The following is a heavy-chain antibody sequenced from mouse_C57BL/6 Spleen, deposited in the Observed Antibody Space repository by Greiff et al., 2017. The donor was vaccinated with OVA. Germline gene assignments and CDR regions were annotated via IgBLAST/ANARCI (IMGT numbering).Heavy chain of an antibody. CDR3: ARALTGWFAY. D-gene: IGHD4-1*01. CDR1: GFTFSSYA. Sequence: EVQGVESGGGLVKPGGSLKLSCAASGFTFSSYAMSWVRQTPEKRLEWVATISDGGSYTYYPDNVKGRFTISRDNAKNNLYLQMSHLKSEDTAMYHCARALTGWFAYWGQGTLVTVSA. V-gene: IGHV5-4*01. CDR2: ISDGGSYT. J-gene: IGHJ3*01.